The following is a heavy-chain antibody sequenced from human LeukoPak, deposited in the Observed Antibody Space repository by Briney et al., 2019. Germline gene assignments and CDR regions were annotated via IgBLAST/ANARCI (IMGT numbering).Heavy chain of an antibody. V-gene: IGHV3-23*01. Sequence: PGGSLILSCAASGFTFSNYGMSWVRQAPGKGLEWVSAIGGTSGNTYYADSVKGRFTISRDNSKNTLYLQMNSLRAEDTAVYYCAKITHGAQDSWGQGTLVTVSS. CDR2: IGGTSGNT. J-gene: IGHJ4*02. CDR1: GFTFSNYG. D-gene: IGHD4-17*01. CDR3: AKITHGAQDS.